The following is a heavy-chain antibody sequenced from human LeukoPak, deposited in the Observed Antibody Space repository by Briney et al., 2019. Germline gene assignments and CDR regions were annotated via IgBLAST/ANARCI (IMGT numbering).Heavy chain of an antibody. D-gene: IGHD4-11*01. CDR1: GYTFTSYY. Sequence: GASVKVSCKASGYTFTSYYMHWVRQAPGKGLEWMGGFDPEDGETIYAQKFQGRVTMAEDTSTDTAYMELSSLRSEDTAVYYCATESSTYRNALDVWGQGTTVTVSS. CDR2: FDPEDGET. CDR3: ATESSTYRNALDV. J-gene: IGHJ6*02. V-gene: IGHV1-24*01.